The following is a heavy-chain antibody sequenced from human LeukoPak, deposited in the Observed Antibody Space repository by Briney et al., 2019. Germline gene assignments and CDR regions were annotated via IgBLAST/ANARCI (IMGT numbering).Heavy chain of an antibody. Sequence: SETLSLTCAVYGGSFSGYYWSWIRQPPGKGLEWIGEINHSGSTNYNPSLKSRVTISVDTSKNQFSLKLSSVTAADTAVYYCARGRSFGYWGQGTLVTVSS. CDR3: ARGRSFGY. CDR1: GGSFSGYY. D-gene: IGHD2/OR15-2a*01. CDR2: INHSGST. V-gene: IGHV4-34*01. J-gene: IGHJ4*02.